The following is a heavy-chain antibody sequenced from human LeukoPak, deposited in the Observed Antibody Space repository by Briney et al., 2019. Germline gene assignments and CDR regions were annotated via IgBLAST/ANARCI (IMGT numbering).Heavy chain of an antibody. V-gene: IGHV3-48*02. CDR2: ISTGSSAI. Sequence: GGSLRLSCAASGFTFNNYNMNWVRQAPRKGPEWVAYISTGSSAIYYAASVKGRFTISRDYAKNSLYLQMSGVRDEDTAVYYCARGVNSFGGIIAHFDYWGQGTLVTVSS. J-gene: IGHJ4*02. D-gene: IGHD3-16*02. CDR1: GFTFNNYN. CDR3: ARGVNSFGGIIAHFDY.